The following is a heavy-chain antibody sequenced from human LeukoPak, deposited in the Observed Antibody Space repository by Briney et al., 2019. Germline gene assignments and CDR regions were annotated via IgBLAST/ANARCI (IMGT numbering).Heavy chain of an antibody. CDR1: GGTFSSYA. D-gene: IGHD3-22*01. CDR3: ARETPGYHDSSGYYYSDAFDI. J-gene: IGHJ3*02. CDR2: IIPIFGTA. V-gene: IGHV1-69*05. Sequence: ASVKVSCKASGGTFSSYAISWVRQAPGQGLEWMGGIIPIFGTANYAQKFQGRVTITTDESTSTAYMELSSLRSEDTAVYYCARETPGYHDSSGYYYSDAFDIWGQGTMVTVSS.